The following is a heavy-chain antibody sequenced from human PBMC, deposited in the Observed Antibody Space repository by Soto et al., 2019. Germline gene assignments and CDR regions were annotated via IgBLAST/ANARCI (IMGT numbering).Heavy chain of an antibody. J-gene: IGHJ4*02. V-gene: IGHV1-2*04. CDR2: INPNSGGT. CDR3: ARASMVRGVTPVDY. D-gene: IGHD3-10*01. Sequence: QVQLVQSGAEVKKPGASVKVSCKASGYTFTGYYMHWVRQAPGQGLEWMGWINPNSGGTNYAQKFQGWVTMTRDTSISTAYMELSGLRSDDTAVYYCARASMVRGVTPVDYWGQGTLVTVSS. CDR1: GYTFTGYY.